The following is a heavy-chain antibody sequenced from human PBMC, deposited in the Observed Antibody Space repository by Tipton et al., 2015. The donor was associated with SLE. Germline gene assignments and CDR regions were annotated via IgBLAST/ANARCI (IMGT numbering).Heavy chain of an antibody. V-gene: IGHV4-34*01. J-gene: IGHJ3*02. CDR2: INHSGST. Sequence: TLSLTCAVYGGSFSGYYWSWIRQPPGKGLEWIGEINHSGSTNYNPSLKSRVTISVDTSKNQFSLKLSSVTAADTAAYYCASVSRDAFEIWGQGTMVTVSS. CDR1: GGSFSGYY. CDR3: ASVSRDAFEI. D-gene: IGHD5/OR15-5a*01.